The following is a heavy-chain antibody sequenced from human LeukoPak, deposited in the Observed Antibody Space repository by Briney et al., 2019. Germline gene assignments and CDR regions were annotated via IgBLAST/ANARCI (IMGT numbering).Heavy chain of an antibody. D-gene: IGHD1-7*01. V-gene: IGHV4-39*01. CDR3: AGPSNLVVSRGAFDI. Sequence: SETLSLTCTVSGASFSDSTYYWAWFRHPPGKGLEWIASIYFSETKYNPSPKSRIPISGDTSQNQFSLKLTSVTATATAVYYCAGPSNLVVSRGAFDICGQGTMVTVSA. CDR2: IYFSET. J-gene: IGHJ3*02. CDR1: GASFSDSTYY.